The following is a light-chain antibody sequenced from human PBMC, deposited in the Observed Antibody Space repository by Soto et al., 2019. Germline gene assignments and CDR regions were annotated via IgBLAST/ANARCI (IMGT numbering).Light chain of an antibody. Sequence: EIAMTQSPATLSVSPGERATLSCRASQSIWSSLAWYQQRPGQAPRLLIYHASTRAPGIPARFSGSGSGTEFTLTISSLQSGDFAVYYCQQSNNWPFTFGPGTQVDIK. CDR2: HAS. CDR1: QSIWSS. J-gene: IGKJ3*01. V-gene: IGKV3-15*01. CDR3: QQSNNWPFT.